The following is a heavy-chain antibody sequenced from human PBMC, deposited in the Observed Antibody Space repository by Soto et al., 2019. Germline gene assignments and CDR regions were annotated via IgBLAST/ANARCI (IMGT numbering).Heavy chain of an antibody. CDR1: GGSISSGGYY. J-gene: IGHJ5*02. CDR2: IYYSGST. V-gene: IGHV4-31*03. CDR3: ARDVSLDSPELDWFDP. Sequence: PSETLSLTCTVSGGSISSGGYYWSWIRQHPGKGLEWIGYIYYSGSTYYNPSLKSRVTISVDTSKNQFSLELSSVTAADTAVYYCARDVSLDSPELDWFDPWGQGTLVTVSS. D-gene: IGHD3-9*01.